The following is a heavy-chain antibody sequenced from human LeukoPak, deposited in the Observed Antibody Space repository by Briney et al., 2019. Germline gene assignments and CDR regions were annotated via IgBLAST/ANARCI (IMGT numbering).Heavy chain of an antibody. D-gene: IGHD1-26*01. J-gene: IGHJ6*02. CDR3: ARVMGATRGMDV. CDR1: GGSFSGYY. Sequence: KPSETLSLTCAVYGGSFSGYYWGWIRQHPGKGLEWIGYIYYSASPYYSGSANYNPSLKSRLTISVDTSKNQFSLKVRSVAAADTAVYYCARVMGATRGMDVWGQGTSVTVSS. CDR2: IYYSASPYYSGSA. V-gene: IGHV4-59*12.